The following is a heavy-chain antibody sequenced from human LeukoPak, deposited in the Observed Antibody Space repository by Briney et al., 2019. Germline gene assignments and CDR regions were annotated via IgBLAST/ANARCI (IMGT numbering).Heavy chain of an antibody. D-gene: IGHD2-15*01. J-gene: IGHJ4*02. CDR1: GGSISSYY. V-gene: IGHV4-4*07. CDR2: IYTSGST. CDR3: ARHCSGGSCYPLFDY. Sequence: SETLSLTCTVSGGSISSYYWSWIRQPAGKGLEWIGRIYTSGSTNYNPSLKSRVTMSVDTSKNQFSLKLSSVTAADTAVYYCARHCSGGSCYPLFDYWGQGTLVTVSS.